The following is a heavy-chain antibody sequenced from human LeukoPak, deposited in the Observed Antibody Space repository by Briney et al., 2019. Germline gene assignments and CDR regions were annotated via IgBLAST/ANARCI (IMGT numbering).Heavy chain of an antibody. V-gene: IGHV4-61*01. CDR3: ARDRSPRGFDS. CDR2: IYYGGQI. CDR1: GYSITSAYY. Sequence: SETLSLTCTVSGYSITSAYYWGWIRQPPGKGLEWIGYIYYGGQINYNPSLKSRVTISHGTSTTQFSLQLTSVTAADTAVYYCARDRSPRGFDSWGQGTLVTVSS. J-gene: IGHJ5*01.